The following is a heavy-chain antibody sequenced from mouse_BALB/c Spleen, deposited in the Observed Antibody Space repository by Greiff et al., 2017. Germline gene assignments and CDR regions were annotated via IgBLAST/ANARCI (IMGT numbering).Heavy chain of an antibody. V-gene: IGHV5-6-3*01. CDR1: GFTFSSYG. D-gene: IGHD2-12*01. CDR2: INSNGGST. J-gene: IGHJ2*01. Sequence: EVKLMESGGGLVQPGGSLKLSCAASGFTFSSYGMSWVRQTPDKRLELVATINSNGGSTYYPDSVKGRFTISRDNAKNTLYLQMSSLKSEDTAMYYCARGGLVHYWGQGTTLTVSS. CDR3: ARGGLVHY.